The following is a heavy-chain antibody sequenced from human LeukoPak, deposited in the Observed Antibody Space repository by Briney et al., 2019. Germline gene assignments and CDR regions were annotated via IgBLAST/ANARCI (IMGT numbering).Heavy chain of an antibody. D-gene: IGHD3-22*01. CDR1: GYTFTSYD. J-gene: IGHJ3*02. CDR3: ARDYDSSGSDAFDI. CDR2: MNPNSGNT. V-gene: IGHV1-8*01. Sequence: ASVKVSCEASGYTFTSYDINWVRQATGQGLEWMGWMNPNSGNTGYAQKFQGRVTMTRNTSISTAYMELSSLRSEDTAVYYCARDYDSSGSDAFDIWGQGTMVTVSS.